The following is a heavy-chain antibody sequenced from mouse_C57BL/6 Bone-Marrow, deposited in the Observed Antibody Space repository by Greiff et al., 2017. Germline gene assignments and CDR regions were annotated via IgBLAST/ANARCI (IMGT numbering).Heavy chain of an antibody. D-gene: IGHD4-1*01. CDR3: ARDWDGFYYFDY. Sequence: EVKLVESGGGLVKPGGSLKLSCAASGFTFSSYAMSWVRQTPEKRLEWVATISDGGSYTYYPDNVKGRFTISRDNAKNNLYLQMSHLKSENTAMYYCARDWDGFYYFDYWGQGTTLTVSS. CDR2: ISDGGSYT. V-gene: IGHV5-4*01. J-gene: IGHJ2*01. CDR1: GFTFSSYA.